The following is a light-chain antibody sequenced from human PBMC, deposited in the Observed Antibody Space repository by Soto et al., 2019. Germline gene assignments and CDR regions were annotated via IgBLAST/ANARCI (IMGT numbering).Light chain of an antibody. CDR2: LGS. Sequence: IALPQSPLSLPVTPGEPASISCRSSQTLLHGNGYNYLDWYLQKPGQSPQLLIYLGSNRASGVPDRLSGSGSGTDFTLKISRVEAEDVGIFYCMQGLRPMYTFGPGTKLEIK. CDR3: MQGLRPMYT. CDR1: QTLLHGNGYNY. V-gene: IGKV2-28*01. J-gene: IGKJ2*01.